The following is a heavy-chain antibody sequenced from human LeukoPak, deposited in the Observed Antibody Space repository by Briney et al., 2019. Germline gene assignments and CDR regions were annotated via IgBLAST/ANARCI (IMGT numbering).Heavy chain of an antibody. J-gene: IGHJ3*02. Sequence: SVKVSCKASGYTFTYRYPHWVRQAPGQALEWMGWITPFNGNTNYAQKFQDRVTITRDRSMSTAYMELSSLRSEDTAMYYCAIWSGYDFWSGSSHAFDIWGQGTMVTVSS. V-gene: IGHV1-45*02. CDR2: ITPFNGNT. D-gene: IGHD3-3*01. CDR1: GYTFTYRY. CDR3: AIWSGYDFWSGSSHAFDI.